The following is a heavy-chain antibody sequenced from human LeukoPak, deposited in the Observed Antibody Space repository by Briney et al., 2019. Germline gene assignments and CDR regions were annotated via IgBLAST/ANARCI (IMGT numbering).Heavy chain of an antibody. CDR2: IKQDGSEK. Sequence: PGGSLRLSCATSGFTFNTYWMNWVRQAPGKGLEWVANIKQDGSEKYYVDSVKGRFTISRDNAKNSLYLQMISLRAEDTAVYYCAGGGGYWGQGTLVTVSS. D-gene: IGHD2-15*01. CDR1: GFTFNTYW. V-gene: IGHV3-7*01. J-gene: IGHJ4*02. CDR3: AGGGGY.